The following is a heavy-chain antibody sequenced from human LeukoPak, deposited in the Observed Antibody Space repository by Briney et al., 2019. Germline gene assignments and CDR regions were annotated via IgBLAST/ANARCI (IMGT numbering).Heavy chain of an antibody. D-gene: IGHD1-26*01. V-gene: IGHV3-53*01. CDR1: GFTVSSNP. Sequence: GGSLRLSCTVSGFTVSSNPMSWVRQAPGKGLEWVSFIYSDNTHYSDSVKGRFTISRDNSKNTLYLQMNSLRAEDTAVYYCARGIDSASPPLGTFEIWGQGTMVTVSS. J-gene: IGHJ3*02. CDR2: IYSDNT. CDR3: ARGIDSASPPLGTFEI.